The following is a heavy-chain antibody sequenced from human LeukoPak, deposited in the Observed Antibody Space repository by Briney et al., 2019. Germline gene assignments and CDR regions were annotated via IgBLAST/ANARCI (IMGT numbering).Heavy chain of an antibody. CDR3: ARPARGYNGIFDY. Sequence: GGSLRLSCAASGLTLNTYSMNWVRQAPGKGLEWVSSISSSSSYIYYADSVKGRFTISRDNAKNSLYLQVNSLRADDTAVYYCARPARGYNGIFDYWGQGTLVTVSS. V-gene: IGHV3-21*01. CDR2: ISSSSSYI. CDR1: GLTLNTYS. D-gene: IGHD5-24*01. J-gene: IGHJ4*02.